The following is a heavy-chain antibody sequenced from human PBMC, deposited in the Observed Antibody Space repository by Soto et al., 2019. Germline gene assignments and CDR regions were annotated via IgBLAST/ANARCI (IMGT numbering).Heavy chain of an antibody. J-gene: IGHJ5*02. CDR3: ARIESIARNWFDP. CDR2: IFYLGSS. CDR1: GDSIISSDFY. V-gene: IGHV4-39*07. D-gene: IGHD6-13*01. Sequence: PSETLSLTCTVPGDSIISSDFYWGWVRQPPGKGLEWIGSIFYLGSSYYNPSLKSRVTMSVDTSKNQFSLRLRSVTASDTAMYFCARIESIARNWFDPWGQGTLVTVSS.